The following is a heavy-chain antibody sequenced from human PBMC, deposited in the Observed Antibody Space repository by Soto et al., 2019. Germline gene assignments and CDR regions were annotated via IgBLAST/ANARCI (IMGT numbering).Heavy chain of an antibody. D-gene: IGHD3-10*01. Sequence: PGGSLRLSCAASGFTFIDHYMDWVRQAPGKGLKWVGRIRDKAHSYATEYAASVKGRFTISRDDSRNSLLLQMSSLKTDDTAVYFCARGSPQYHTSGSYRSIFDDWGQGVLVTLCS. CDR1: GFTFIDHY. CDR2: IRDKAHSYAT. J-gene: IGHJ4*02. CDR3: ARGSPQYHTSGSYRSIFDD. V-gene: IGHV3-72*01.